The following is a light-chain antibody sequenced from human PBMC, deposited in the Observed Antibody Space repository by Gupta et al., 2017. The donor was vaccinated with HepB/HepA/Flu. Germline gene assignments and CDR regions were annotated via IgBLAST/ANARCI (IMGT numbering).Light chain of an antibody. V-gene: IGKV1-5*03. CDR2: KVS. CDR1: QSIRSW. J-gene: IGKJ1*01. Sequence: DIEMTQSPATLSASVGDRVAITCRASQSIRSWLAWYQQKPGTAPKLLIYKVSILQSGVPSRFSASGSGTEFTLTITNLHPDDFATYYCQQYNLFPWTFGQGTKVEIE. CDR3: QQYNLFPWT.